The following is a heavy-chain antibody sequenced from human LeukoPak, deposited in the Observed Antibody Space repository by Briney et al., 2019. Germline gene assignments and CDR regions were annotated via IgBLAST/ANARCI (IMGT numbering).Heavy chain of an antibody. CDR2: ISSSSSYI. D-gene: IGHD3-10*01. V-gene: IGHV3-21*01. CDR3: ARGPLAYYYGSGSRRYYYYYMDV. CDR1: GFTFSSYS. Sequence: GGSLRLSCAASGFTFSSYSMNWVRQAPGKGLEWVSYISSSSSYIYYADSVKGRFTISRDNAENSLYLQMNSLRAEDTAVYYCARGPLAYYYGSGSRRYYYYYMDVWGKGTTVTVSS. J-gene: IGHJ6*03.